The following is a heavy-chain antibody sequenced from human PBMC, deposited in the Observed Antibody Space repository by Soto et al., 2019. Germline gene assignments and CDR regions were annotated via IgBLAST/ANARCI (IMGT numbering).Heavy chain of an antibody. CDR2: ISGSGGST. D-gene: IGHD5-18*01. Sequence: EVQLLESGGGLVQPGGSLRLSCAASGFTFSSYAMSWVRQAPGKGLEWVSAISGSGGSTYYADSVKGRFTISRDNSKNTLYLQMNSQRAEDTAVDYCAKVVVDTANYYYYIDVWGKGTTVTVSS. V-gene: IGHV3-23*01. J-gene: IGHJ6*03. CDR3: AKVVVDTANYYYYIDV. CDR1: GFTFSSYA.